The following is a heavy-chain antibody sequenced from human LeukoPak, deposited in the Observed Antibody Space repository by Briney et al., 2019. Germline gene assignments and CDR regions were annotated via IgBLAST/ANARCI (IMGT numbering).Heavy chain of an antibody. V-gene: IGHV3-30*04. CDR3: ARDDYDFWGGYYYYGMDV. D-gene: IGHD3-3*01. CDR2: ISYDGSNK. Sequence: PGGSLRLSCAASGFTFSSYAMHWVRQAPGKGLEWVAVISYDGSNKYYADSVKGRFTISRDNSKNTLYLQMNSLRAEDTAVYYCARDDYDFWGGYYYYGMDVWGQGTTVTVSS. CDR1: GFTFSSYA. J-gene: IGHJ6*02.